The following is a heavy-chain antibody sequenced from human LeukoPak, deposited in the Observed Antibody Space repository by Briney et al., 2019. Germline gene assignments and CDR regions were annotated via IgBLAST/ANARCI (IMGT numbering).Heavy chain of an antibody. CDR2: IKPDGNEK. CDR3: ARDANRVGATGASAI. V-gene: IGHV3-7*01. CDR1: RFTFSNYW. Sequence: GGSLRLSCAASRFTFSNYWMSWVRQAPGKGLEWVANIKPDGNEKNYVDSVRGRFTISRDNAKNSLYLQMDSLRAEDTAVYYCARDANRVGATGASAIWGQGTMVTVSS. J-gene: IGHJ3*02. D-gene: IGHD1-26*01.